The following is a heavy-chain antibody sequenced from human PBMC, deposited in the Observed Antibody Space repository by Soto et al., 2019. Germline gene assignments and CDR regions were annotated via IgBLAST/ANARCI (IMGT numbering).Heavy chain of an antibody. CDR2: ISGSGGST. CDR3: AKDHVTNRIAAAGGMDV. J-gene: IGHJ6*02. D-gene: IGHD6-13*01. Sequence: PGGSLRLSCAASGFTFSSYAMSWVRQAPGKGLEWVSAISGSGGSTYYADSVKGRFTISRDNSKNTLYLQMNSLRAEDTAVYYCAKDHVTNRIAAAGGMDVWGQGTTVTVSS. V-gene: IGHV3-23*01. CDR1: GFTFSSYA.